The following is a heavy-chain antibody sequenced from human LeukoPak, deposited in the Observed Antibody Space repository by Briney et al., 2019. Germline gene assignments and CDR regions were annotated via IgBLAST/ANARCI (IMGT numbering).Heavy chain of an antibody. Sequence: PGGSLRLSCTASGFTFSTYDMSWVRQAPGKGLEWVSTVRVNGRSTYYADSVKGRFTISRDNSKNTLYLQMNSLRAEDTAVYYCAKGGYGDYRGDYWGQGTLVTVSS. CDR1: GFTFSTYD. CDR2: VRVNGRST. V-gene: IGHV3-23*01. D-gene: IGHD4-17*01. CDR3: AKGGYGDYRGDY. J-gene: IGHJ4*02.